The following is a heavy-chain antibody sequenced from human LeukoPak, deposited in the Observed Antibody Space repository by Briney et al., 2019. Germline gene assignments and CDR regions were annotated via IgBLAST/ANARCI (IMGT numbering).Heavy chain of an antibody. CDR3: AVRAGLSPLNDY. CDR2: MNPNSGNT. D-gene: IGHD6-19*01. V-gene: IGHV1-8*01. J-gene: IGHJ4*02. CDR1: GYTFTSYD. Sequence: ASVKVSCKASGYTFTSYDINWVRQATGQGLEWMGWMNPNSGNTGYAQKFQGRVTMTRNTSISTAYMELSSLRSEDTAVYYCAVRAGLSPLNDYWGQGTLVTVSS.